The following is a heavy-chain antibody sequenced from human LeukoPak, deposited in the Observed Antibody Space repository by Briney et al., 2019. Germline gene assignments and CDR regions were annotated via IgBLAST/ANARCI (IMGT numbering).Heavy chain of an antibody. V-gene: IGHV4-59*01. CDR2: IYYSGST. D-gene: IGHD3-3*01. CDR3: ARERTVTIFGVDNDAFDI. CDR1: GGSFSGYY. Sequence: SETLSLTCAVYGGSFSGYYWSWIRQPPGKGLEWIGYIYYSGSTNYNPSLKSRVTISVDTSKNQFSLKLSSVTAADTAVYYCARERTVTIFGVDNDAFDIWGQGTMVTVSS. J-gene: IGHJ3*02.